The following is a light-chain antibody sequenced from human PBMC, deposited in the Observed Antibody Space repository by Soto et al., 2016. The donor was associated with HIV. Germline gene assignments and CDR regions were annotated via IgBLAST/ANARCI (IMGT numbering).Light chain of an antibody. CDR2: GAS. CDR3: QQSSRTPRT. V-gene: IGKV1-12*01. Sequence: DIQMTQSPSSVSASVGDRVTITCRASQGISSWLAWYQHKPGKAPKLLIYGASTLQSGVPSRFSGSGSGTDFTLTISSLQHEDLATYYCQQSSRTPRTFGQGTKVEI. CDR1: QGISSW. J-gene: IGKJ1*01.